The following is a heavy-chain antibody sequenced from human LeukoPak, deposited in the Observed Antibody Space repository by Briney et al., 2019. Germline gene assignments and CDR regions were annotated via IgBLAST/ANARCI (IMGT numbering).Heavy chain of an antibody. D-gene: IGHD6-13*01. CDR2: IYYSGIT. Sequence: SETLSLICSVSGGSISRSSTYFWGWIRQRPGKGLEWIGTIYYSGITYYNPSLRSRLTISVDTSKNQFSLNLSSVTAADTAVYYCARDLGIAAADPVWYFDLWGRGTLVTVSS. CDR1: GGSISRSSTYF. V-gene: IGHV4-39*02. CDR3: ARDLGIAAADPVWYFDL. J-gene: IGHJ2*01.